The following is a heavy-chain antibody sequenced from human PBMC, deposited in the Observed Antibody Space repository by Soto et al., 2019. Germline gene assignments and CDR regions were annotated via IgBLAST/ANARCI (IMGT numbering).Heavy chain of an antibody. V-gene: IGHV3-33*01. D-gene: IGHD2-2*02. CDR2: IWYDGSKK. CDR3: ARDRLDCSTTSCYIPFDD. CDR1: RFTFSNYG. Sequence: GGSLRLSCAASRFTFSNYGMHWVRQAPGKGLEWVAVIWYDGSKKYYADSVKGRFTISRDNSKNTLYLQMSSLRAEDTAVYYCARDRLDCSTTSCYIPFDDWGPGTLVTGAS. J-gene: IGHJ4*02.